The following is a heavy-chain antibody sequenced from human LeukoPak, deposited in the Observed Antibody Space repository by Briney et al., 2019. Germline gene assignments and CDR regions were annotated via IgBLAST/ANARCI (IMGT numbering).Heavy chain of an antibody. Sequence: GGSLRLSCAASGFTFSSYAMHWVRQTPGKGLEWVAFTRSDGSNKSYADSVKGRFTISRDNSKNTLYLQMNSLRIEDTAVYYCAKGSKVVLFRRDHYMDFGGKGPRVPIPS. CDR1: GFTFSSYA. V-gene: IGHV3-30*02. J-gene: IGHJ6*03. D-gene: IGHD3-22*01. CDR2: TRSDGSNK. CDR3: AKGSKVVLFRRDHYMDF.